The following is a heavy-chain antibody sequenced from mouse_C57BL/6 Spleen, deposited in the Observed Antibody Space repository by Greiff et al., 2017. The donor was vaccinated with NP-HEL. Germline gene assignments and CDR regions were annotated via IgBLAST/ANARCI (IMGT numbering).Heavy chain of an antibody. J-gene: IGHJ3*01. CDR1: GFTFSDYG. D-gene: IGHD2-4*01. V-gene: IGHV5-17*01. CDR3: ARMDYTISLFAY. Sequence: EVKVVESGGGLVKPGGSLKLSCAASGFTFSDYGMHWVRQAPEKGLEWVAYISSGSSTIYYADTVKGRFTISRDNAKNTLFLQMTSLRSEDTAMYYCARMDYTISLFAYWGQGTLVTVAA. CDR2: ISSGSSTI.